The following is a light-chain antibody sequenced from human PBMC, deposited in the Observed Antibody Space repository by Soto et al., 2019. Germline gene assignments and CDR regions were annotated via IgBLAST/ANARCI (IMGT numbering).Light chain of an antibody. CDR1: SSNIGAGYD. CDR2: GNI. J-gene: IGLJ2*01. Sequence: QSVLTQPPSVSGAPGQRVTISCTGSSSNIGAGYDVHWYQHLPGTAPKLLIYGNINRPSGVPDRFSGSKSGTSASLTISGLQTEDEADYYCQSYDSNTVVFGGGTKVTVL. CDR3: QSYDSNTVV. V-gene: IGLV1-40*01.